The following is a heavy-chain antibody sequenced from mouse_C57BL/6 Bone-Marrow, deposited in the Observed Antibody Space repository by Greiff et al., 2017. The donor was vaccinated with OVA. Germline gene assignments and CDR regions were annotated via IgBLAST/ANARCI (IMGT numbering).Heavy chain of an antibody. D-gene: IGHD2-1*01. CDR3: ASRGYGNYGYFDV. CDR2: IWGVGST. CDR1: GFSLTSYG. Sequence: VQVVESGPGLVAPSQSLSITCTVSGFSLTSYGVDWVRQSPGKGLEWLGVIWGVGSTNYNSALKSRLSISKDNSKSQVFLKMNSLQTDDTAMYYCASRGYGNYGYFDVWGTGTTVTVSS. J-gene: IGHJ1*03. V-gene: IGHV2-6*01.